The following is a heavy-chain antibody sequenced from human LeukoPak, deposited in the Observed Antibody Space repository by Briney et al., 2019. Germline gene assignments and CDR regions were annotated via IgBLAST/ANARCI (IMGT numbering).Heavy chain of an antibody. D-gene: IGHD3-22*01. J-gene: IGHJ4*02. V-gene: IGHV4-34*01. CDR3: ASAYYYDSSGNSHPFDY. Sequence: PSETLSLTCTVSGGSISSYYWSWIRQPPGKGLEWIGEINHSGSTNYNPSLKSRVTISVDTSKNQFSLKLSSVTAADTAVYYCASAYYYDSSGNSHPFDYWGQGTLVTVSS. CDR2: INHSGST. CDR1: GGSISSYY.